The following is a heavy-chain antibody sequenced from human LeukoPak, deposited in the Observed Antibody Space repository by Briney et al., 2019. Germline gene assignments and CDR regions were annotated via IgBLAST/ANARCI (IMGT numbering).Heavy chain of an antibody. J-gene: IGHJ4*02. CDR2: MNPNSGNT. V-gene: IGHV1-8*03. CDR3: ARELDGTSGWSVYFDY. Sequence: ASVKVSCKASGYTFTSYDINWVRQATGQGLEWMGWMNPNSGNTGYAQKFQGRVTITRNTSISTAYMELSSLRSEDTAVYYCARELDGTSGWSVYFDYWGQGTLVTVSS. CDR1: GYTFTSYD. D-gene: IGHD6-19*01.